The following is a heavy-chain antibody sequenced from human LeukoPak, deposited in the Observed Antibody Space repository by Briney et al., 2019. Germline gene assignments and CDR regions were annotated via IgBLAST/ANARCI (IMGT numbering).Heavy chain of an antibody. CDR2: TYYSGST. D-gene: IGHD5-24*01. Sequence: SETLSLTCTVSGGSISSSSYYWGWIRQPPGKGLEWIGSTYYSGSTYYNPSLKSRVTISVDTSKNQFSLKLSSVTAADTAVYYCARRQQRNWFDPWGQGTLVTVSS. CDR1: GGSISSSSYY. CDR3: ARRQQRNWFDP. J-gene: IGHJ5*02. V-gene: IGHV4-39*01.